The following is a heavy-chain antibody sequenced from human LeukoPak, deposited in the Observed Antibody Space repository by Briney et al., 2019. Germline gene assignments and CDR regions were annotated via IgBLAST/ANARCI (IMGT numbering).Heavy chain of an antibody. Sequence: ASVKVSCKASGYTFTSYGISCVRQAPGQGLEWMGWISAYNGNTNYAQKLQGRVTMTTDTSTSTAYMELRSLRSDDTAVYYCARFKQYGYLHYYYYYYMDVWGKGTTVTVSS. V-gene: IGHV1-18*01. CDR3: ARFKQYGYLHYYYYYYMDV. D-gene: IGHD5-18*01. CDR2: ISAYNGNT. CDR1: GYTFTSYG. J-gene: IGHJ6*03.